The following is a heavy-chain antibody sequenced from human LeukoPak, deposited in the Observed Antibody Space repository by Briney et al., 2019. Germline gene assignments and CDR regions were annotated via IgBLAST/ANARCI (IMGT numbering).Heavy chain of an antibody. D-gene: IGHD1-26*01. CDR2: IIDSGNSI. J-gene: IGHJ4*02. Sequence: HPGGSLRLSCAASGFTFSGYTMSWVRQAPGEGLEWVSTIIDSGNSIYYADSAEGRFTISRDNSKNTLYLQMNSLRAGDTAVYYCAKDPIFSGSYGVFDYWGLGTLVTVSS. CDR1: GFTFSGYT. V-gene: IGHV3-23*01. CDR3: AKDPIFSGSYGVFDY.